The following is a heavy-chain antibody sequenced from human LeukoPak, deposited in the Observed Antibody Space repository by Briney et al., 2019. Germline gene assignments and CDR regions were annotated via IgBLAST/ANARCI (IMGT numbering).Heavy chain of an antibody. CDR3: VKGHHYGSGSYWV. CDR2: ISGSDGNT. CDR1: GFTFSIYA. J-gene: IGHJ4*02. D-gene: IGHD3-10*01. V-gene: IGHV3-23*01. Sequence: GGSLRLSCAVSGFTFSIYAMTWVRQAPGKGLYWVSAISGSDGNTYYAETVKGRFTISRDNSKNTLYLQMNSLRAEDTAVYYCVKGHHYGSGSYWVWGQGTLVTVSS.